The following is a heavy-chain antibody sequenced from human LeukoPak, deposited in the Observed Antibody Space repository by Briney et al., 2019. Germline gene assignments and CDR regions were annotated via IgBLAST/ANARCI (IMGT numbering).Heavy chain of an antibody. CDR3: AKDPGYSGSYHFDY. J-gene: IGHJ4*02. CDR1: GFTFDDYA. Sequence: GGSLRLSCAASGFTFDDYAMHWVRQAPGKGLEWVSGISWNSGSIGYADSVKGRFTISRDNAKNSLYLQMNSLRAEDTALYYCAKDPGYSGSYHFDYWGQGTLVTVSS. D-gene: IGHD1-26*01. CDR2: ISWNSGSI. V-gene: IGHV3-9*01.